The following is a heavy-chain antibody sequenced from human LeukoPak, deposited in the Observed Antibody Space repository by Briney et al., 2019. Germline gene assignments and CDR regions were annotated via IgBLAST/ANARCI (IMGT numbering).Heavy chain of an antibody. CDR2: FDPEDGET. J-gene: IGHJ4*02. D-gene: IGHD1-26*01. V-gene: IGHV1-24*01. CDR3: TILVGATHFDY. Sequence: ASVKVSCKVSGYTLTALSMHWVRQTPGKGLEWMGGFDPEDGETIYAQKFQGRVTMTEDTSTDTAYMEVSSLRSEDTALYYCTILVGATHFDYWGQGTLVTVSS. CDR1: GYTLTALS.